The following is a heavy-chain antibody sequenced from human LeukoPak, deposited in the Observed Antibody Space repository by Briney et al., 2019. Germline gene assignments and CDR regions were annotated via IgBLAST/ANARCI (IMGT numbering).Heavy chain of an antibody. CDR1: GYTFTGYY. CDR2: INPNSGGT. J-gene: IGHJ4*02. CDR3: ARAECYDFWKIDY. V-gene: IGHV1-2*02. D-gene: IGHD3-3*01. Sequence: ASVKVSCKASGYTFTGYYMHWVRQAPGQGLEWMGWINPNSGGTNYAQKFQGRVTMTRDTSISTAYMELSRLRSDDTAVYYCARAECYDFWKIDYWGQGTLVTVSS.